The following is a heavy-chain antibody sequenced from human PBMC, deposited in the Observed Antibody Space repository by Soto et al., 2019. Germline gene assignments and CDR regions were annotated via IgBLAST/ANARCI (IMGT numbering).Heavy chain of an antibody. CDR2: IFPGDSDT. V-gene: IGHV5-51*01. Sequence: GESLKISCETSGYSFTNFWIGWVRQKPGKGLEWMGSIFPGDSDTRYSPSFQGQVIISADRSISTAYLQWRSLKASDTAIYYCARQGRPYSGSGYYYGMGVWGQGTTVTVSS. CDR1: GYSFTNFW. CDR3: ARQGRPYSGSGYYYGMGV. J-gene: IGHJ6*02. D-gene: IGHD6-6*01.